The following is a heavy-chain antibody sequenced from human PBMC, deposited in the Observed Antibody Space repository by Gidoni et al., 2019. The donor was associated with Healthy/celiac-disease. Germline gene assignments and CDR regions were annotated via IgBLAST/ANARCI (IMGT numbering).Heavy chain of an antibody. J-gene: IGHJ3*02. CDR3: ARARGTVTTGRTDAFDI. D-gene: IGHD4-17*01. Sequence: EVQLVESGGGWVQPGGALRLSCAASGFTFSSYDMHWVSAIGTAGDTYYPGSVKGRFTISRENAKNSLYLQMNSLRAGDTAVYYCARARGTVTTGRTDAFDIWGQGTMVTVSS. CDR2: IGTAGDT. V-gene: IGHV3-13*01. CDR1: GFTFSSYD.